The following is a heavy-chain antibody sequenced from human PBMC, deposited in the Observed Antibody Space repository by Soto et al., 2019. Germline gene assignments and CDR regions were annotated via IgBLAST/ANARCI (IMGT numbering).Heavy chain of an antibody. CDR3: PVWYGGQYDYYYYGMDV. D-gene: IGHD3-10*01. V-gene: IGHV3-23*01. Sequence: EVQLLESGGGLVQPGGSLRLSCAASGLTFSTYAMTWVRQAPGKGLEWVSAIDLSGASTYYADSVKGRFTISRHNSKNTGYLQRNSLRAEDTAVYYCPVWYGGQYDYYYYGMDVWGQGTTVTVSS. CDR1: GLTFSTYA. CDR2: IDLSGAST. J-gene: IGHJ6*02.